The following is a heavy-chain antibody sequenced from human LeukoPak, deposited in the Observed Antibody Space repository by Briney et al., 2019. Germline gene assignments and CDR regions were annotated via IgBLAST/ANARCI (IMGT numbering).Heavy chain of an antibody. V-gene: IGHV1-2*02. CDR1: GYTFTGYY. Sequence: GASVKVSCKASGYTFTGYYMHWVRQAPGQGLEWMGWINPNSGGTNYAQKFQGRVTMTTDTSTSTAYMELRSLRSDDTAVYYCARDGIAAAGRVPGWFDPWGQGTLVTVSS. CDR3: ARDGIAAAGRVPGWFDP. J-gene: IGHJ5*02. D-gene: IGHD6-13*01. CDR2: INPNSGGT.